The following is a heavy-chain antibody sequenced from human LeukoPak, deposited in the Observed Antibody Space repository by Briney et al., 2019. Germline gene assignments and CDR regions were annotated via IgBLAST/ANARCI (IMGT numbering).Heavy chain of an antibody. CDR1: GFTFSSYS. Sequence: GGSLRLSCAASGFTFSSYSMNWVRQAPGKGLEWVAFIRYDGSNKYYTDSVKGRFTISRDNSKNTLYLQMNSLRAEDTAVYYCAKDQYSSSYYFDYWGQGTLVTVSS. D-gene: IGHD6-6*01. CDR2: IRYDGSNK. J-gene: IGHJ4*02. CDR3: AKDQYSSSYYFDY. V-gene: IGHV3-30*02.